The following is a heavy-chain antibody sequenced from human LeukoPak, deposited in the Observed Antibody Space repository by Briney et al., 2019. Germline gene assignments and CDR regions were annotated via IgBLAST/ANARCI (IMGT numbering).Heavy chain of an antibody. J-gene: IGHJ4*02. CDR3: ARGGDLEMADY. V-gene: IGHV4-59*08. D-gene: IGHD5-24*01. CDR2: IYYSGST. Sequence: PSETLSLTCTVSGGSISSYYWSWIRQPPGKGLEWIGYIYYSGSTNYNPSLKSRVTISVDTSKNQFSLKLSSVTAADTAVYYCARGGDLEMADYWGQGTLVTVSS. CDR1: GGSISSYY.